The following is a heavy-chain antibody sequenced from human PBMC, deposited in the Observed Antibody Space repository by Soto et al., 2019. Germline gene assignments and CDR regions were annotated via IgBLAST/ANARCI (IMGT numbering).Heavy chain of an antibody. CDR3: ARVGAQYSSSWDEAVYHYFAMDV. D-gene: IGHD6-13*01. V-gene: IGHV6-1*01. CDR2: TYYRSKCCN. J-gene: IGHJ6*02. CDR1: GDRVSSNSAV. Sequence: SPTLSLTCAISGDRVSSNSAVWNWIRQSPSRGLEWQGRTYYRSKCCNDYADSVKRRIPLNPDTSMNQSSLQLNSVTPQATAVYYCARVGAQYSSSWDEAVYHYFAMDVCGQGTTVTLSS.